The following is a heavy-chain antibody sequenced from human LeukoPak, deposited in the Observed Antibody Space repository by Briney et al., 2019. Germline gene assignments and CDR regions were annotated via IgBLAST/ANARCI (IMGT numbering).Heavy chain of an antibody. V-gene: IGHV3-21*01. D-gene: IGHD1-14*01. CDR1: GFTFSSYS. CDR2: ISSSSSYI. J-gene: IGHJ1*01. CDR3: ASDISNRSPLKYFQR. Sequence: GGSLRLSCAASGFTFSSYSMNWVRQAPGKGLDGVSSISSSSSYIYYADAVKGRFTISRDNAKNSLYLQMNSLRAEDTAVYYCASDISNRSPLKYFQRWGQGTLVTVSS.